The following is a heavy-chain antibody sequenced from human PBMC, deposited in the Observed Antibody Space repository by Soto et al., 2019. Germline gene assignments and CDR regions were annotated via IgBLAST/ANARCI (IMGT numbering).Heavy chain of an antibody. Sequence: QVQLVQSGAEVKKPGSSVKVSCKASGGTFSSYTISWVRQAPGQGLEWMGRIIPILGIANYAQKFQGRVTITADKSTSTADMELSSLRSEDTAVYYCASTMVRGVISGYYYMDVWGKGTTVTVSS. D-gene: IGHD3-10*01. V-gene: IGHV1-69*02. CDR1: GGTFSSYT. J-gene: IGHJ6*03. CDR2: IIPILGIA. CDR3: ASTMVRGVISGYYYMDV.